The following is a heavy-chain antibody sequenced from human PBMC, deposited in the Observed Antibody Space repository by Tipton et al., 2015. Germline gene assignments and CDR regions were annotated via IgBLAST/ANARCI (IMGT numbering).Heavy chain of an antibody. V-gene: IGHV5-10-1*01. Sequence: QLVQSGPEVKRPGESLRISCQASGYSFPNYWIVWVRQKPGKGLEWMGRVYPNDSYISYSPSFEGHVSISADKSIRTAYLQWSILDASYTAIYFCARGRDVAYESFAFDVWGQGTMVTVSS. CDR1: GYSFPNYW. J-gene: IGHJ3*01. CDR3: ARGRDVAYESFAFDV. D-gene: IGHD3-3*01. CDR2: VYPNDSYI.